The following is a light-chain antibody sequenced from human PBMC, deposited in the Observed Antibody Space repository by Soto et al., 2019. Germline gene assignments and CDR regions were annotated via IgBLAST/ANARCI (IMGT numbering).Light chain of an antibody. J-gene: IGLJ2*01. V-gene: IGLV2-11*01. CDR1: SSDAGGYNY. CDR3: CSYAGSYVV. Sequence: QSALTQPRSVSGSPGQSVTISCTGTSSDAGGYNYVPWYQQHPGKAPKLMIYDVSKRPSGVPGRFSGSKSGNTASLTISGLQAEDEADYYCCSYAGSYVVFGGGTKLTVL. CDR2: DVS.